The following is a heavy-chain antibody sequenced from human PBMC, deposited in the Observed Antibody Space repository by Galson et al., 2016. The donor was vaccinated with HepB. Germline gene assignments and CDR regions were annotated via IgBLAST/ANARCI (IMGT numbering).Heavy chain of an antibody. CDR3: ARGRVYHDTSGYYLPYFDY. D-gene: IGHD3-22*01. CDR2: IWYDGNNK. Sequence: SLRLSCAASGFTFSSYGMHWVRQAPGKGLEWVALIWYDGNNKYYADSVKGRFTISRDNSKNTLYLQMNSLRAEDTAVYYCARGRVYHDTSGYYLPYFDYWGQGTLVTVSS. CDR1: GFTFSSYG. V-gene: IGHV3-33*01. J-gene: IGHJ4*02.